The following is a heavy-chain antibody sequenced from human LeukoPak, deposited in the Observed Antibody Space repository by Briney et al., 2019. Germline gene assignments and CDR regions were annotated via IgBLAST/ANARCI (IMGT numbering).Heavy chain of an antibody. D-gene: IGHD6-19*01. V-gene: IGHV4-34*01. CDR1: GGSFSGYY. CDR3: AGIAVAGTWADAFDI. Sequence: SETLSLTCAVYGGSFSGYYWSWIRQPPGKGLEWIGEINHSGSTNYNPSLKSRVTISVDTSKNQFSLKLSSVTAADTAVYYCAGIAVAGTWADAFDIWGQGTEVTVSS. J-gene: IGHJ3*02. CDR2: INHSGST.